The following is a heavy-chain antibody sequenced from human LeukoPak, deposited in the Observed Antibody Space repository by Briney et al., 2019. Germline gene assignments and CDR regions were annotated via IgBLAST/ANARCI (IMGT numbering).Heavy chain of an antibody. Sequence: GGSLRLSCAASGFTFDDYAMHWVRQAPGKGLEWVSGISWNSGSIGYADSAKGRFTISRDNAKNSLYLQMNSLRAEDTALYYCAKDDGSGSSDYWGQGTLVTVSS. J-gene: IGHJ4*02. D-gene: IGHD3-10*01. V-gene: IGHV3-9*01. CDR1: GFTFDDYA. CDR2: ISWNSGSI. CDR3: AKDDGSGSSDY.